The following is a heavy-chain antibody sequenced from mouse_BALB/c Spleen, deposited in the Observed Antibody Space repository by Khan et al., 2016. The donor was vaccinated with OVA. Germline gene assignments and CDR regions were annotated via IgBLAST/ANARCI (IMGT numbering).Heavy chain of an antibody. CDR3: ARGDGYYEDAMDY. Sequence: VQLKESGPGLVAPPQSLSITCTVSGFSLTSYGVHWVRQPPGKGLEWLGVIWAGGSTNYNSALMSRLSISRDKSKSQVFLKMNSLQTGDTATYYCARGDGYYEDAMDYWGQGTSVTVSS. CDR1: GFSLTSYG. V-gene: IGHV2-9*02. J-gene: IGHJ4*01. CDR2: IWAGGST. D-gene: IGHD2-3*01.